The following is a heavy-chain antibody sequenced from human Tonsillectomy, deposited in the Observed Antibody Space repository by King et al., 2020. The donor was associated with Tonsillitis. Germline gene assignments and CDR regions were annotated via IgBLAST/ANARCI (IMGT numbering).Heavy chain of an antibody. J-gene: IGHJ5*02. Sequence: QLQESGPGLVRPSETLSLTCTVSGVSVTSYYWSWIRQPPGKGLEWIGSIYYSGSTTYNPSLKSRVTLSVDTSKNQFSLKLSSVTAADTAVYYCARDLGGSGGDPGWCDLWGQGTLVTVSS. CDR2: IYYSGST. D-gene: IGHD2-15*01. V-gene: IGHV4-59*02. CDR1: GVSVTSYY. CDR3: ARDLGGSGGDPGWCDL.